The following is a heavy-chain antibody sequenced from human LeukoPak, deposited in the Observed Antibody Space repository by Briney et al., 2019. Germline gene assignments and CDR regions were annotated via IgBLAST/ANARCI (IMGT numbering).Heavy chain of an antibody. J-gene: IGHJ5*02. D-gene: IGHD2-2*01. Sequence: SETLSLTCAVSGYSISSGYYWGWIRQPPGKGLEWIGSIYHSGSTYYNPSLKSRVTISVDTSKNQFSLKLSSVTAADTAVYYCARHIPTIVAVPAARFDPWGQGTLVTVSS. CDR3: ARHIPTIVAVPAARFDP. CDR1: GYSISSGYY. V-gene: IGHV4-38-2*01. CDR2: IYHSGST.